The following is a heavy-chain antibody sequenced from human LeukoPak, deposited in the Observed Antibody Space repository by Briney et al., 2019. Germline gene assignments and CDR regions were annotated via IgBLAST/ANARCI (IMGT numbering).Heavy chain of an antibody. D-gene: IGHD3-9*01. V-gene: IGHV3-30*02. CDR2: IRYDGSNK. Sequence: PGGSLRLSCAASGFTFSSYGMHWVCQAPGKGLEWVAFIRYDGSNKYYADSVKGRFTISRDNSKNTLYLQMNSLRAEDTAVYYCAKELRYFDWLSPFDYWGQGTLVTVSS. CDR1: GFTFSSYG. J-gene: IGHJ4*02. CDR3: AKELRYFDWLSPFDY.